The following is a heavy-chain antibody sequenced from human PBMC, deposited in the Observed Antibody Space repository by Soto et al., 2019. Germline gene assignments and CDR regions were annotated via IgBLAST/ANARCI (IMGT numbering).Heavy chain of an antibody. J-gene: IGHJ4*02. D-gene: IGHD6-6*01. V-gene: IGHV4-61*08. CDR1: GGSVSSGGYY. CDR2: NHYSGST. Sequence: SETLSLTCTVSGGSVSSGGYYWSWIRQPPGKGLEWIGYNHYSGSTDYNPSLKSRVTISIDTSKNQFSLKLSSVTAADTAVYYCAILDVRLSARRFFEYWDQRALVTVSS. CDR3: AILDVRLSARRFFEY.